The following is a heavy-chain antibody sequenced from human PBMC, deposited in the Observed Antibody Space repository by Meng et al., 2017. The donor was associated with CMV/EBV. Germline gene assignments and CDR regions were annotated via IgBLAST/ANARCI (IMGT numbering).Heavy chain of an antibody. CDR1: GFTFDDYG. CDR2: INWNGGST. CDR3: ARVAAAGDFDY. J-gene: IGHJ4*02. Sequence: GESLKISCAASGFTFDDYGMSWVRQAPGKGPEWVSGINWNGGSTGYADSVKGRFTISRDNAKNSLYLQMNSLRAEDTALYHCARVAAAGDFDYWGQGTLVTVSS. D-gene: IGHD6-13*01. V-gene: IGHV3-20*01.